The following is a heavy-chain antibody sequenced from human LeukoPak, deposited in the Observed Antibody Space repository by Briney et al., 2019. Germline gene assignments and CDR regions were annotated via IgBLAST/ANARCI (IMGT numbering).Heavy chain of an antibody. J-gene: IGHJ4*02. CDR2: TYYSGST. CDR3: ARSQLPLSGFDY. Sequence: PSETLSLTCTVSGGSISSGDYYWSWIRQPPGKGLEWIGYTYYSGSTYYNPSLKSRVTISVDTSKNQFSLKPSSVTAADTAVYYSARSQLPLSGFDYWGQGTLVTVSS. D-gene: IGHD2-15*01. V-gene: IGHV4-30-4*01. CDR1: GGSISSGDYY.